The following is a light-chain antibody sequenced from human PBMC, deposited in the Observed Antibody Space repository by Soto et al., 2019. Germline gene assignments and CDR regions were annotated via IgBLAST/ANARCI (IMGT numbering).Light chain of an antibody. CDR1: QSVSSN. CDR3: STSDNWAIP. J-gene: IGKJ5*01. V-gene: IGKV3-15*01. Sequence: SPATASGTARVWITLAGGASQSVSSNLAWYQQNPGQAHRLLIYGASSRATDIPGRFSGSGSGTEFTLTISGLQSQDFAVYYRSTSDNWAIPLGTGTRLEIK. CDR2: GAS.